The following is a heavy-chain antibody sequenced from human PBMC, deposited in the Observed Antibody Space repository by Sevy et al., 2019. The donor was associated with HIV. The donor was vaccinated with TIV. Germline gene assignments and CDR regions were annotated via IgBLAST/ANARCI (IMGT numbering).Heavy chain of an antibody. D-gene: IGHD3-10*01. V-gene: IGHV4-59*12. J-gene: IGHJ4*02. CDR2: FLYTGNP. Sequence: SETLSLTCTVSGASISTYVWTWIRQPPGKGLEWVGYFLYTGNPNYNPSLSSRVTISGDTSKNQFSLTLSSVTAADTAVYYCATGAGVSKSDFWGQGTLVTVSS. CDR3: ATGAGVSKSDF. CDR1: GASISTYV.